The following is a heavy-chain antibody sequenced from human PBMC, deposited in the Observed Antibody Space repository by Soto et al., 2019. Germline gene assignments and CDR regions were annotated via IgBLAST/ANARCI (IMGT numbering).Heavy chain of an antibody. V-gene: IGHV4-39*01. CDR1: GGSISSSSYY. CDR2: IYYSGST. J-gene: IGHJ3*02. CDR3: ARREYDYVWGSYRPPDDAFDI. D-gene: IGHD3-16*02. Sequence: SETLSLTCTVSGGSISSSSYYWGWIRQPPGKGLEWIGSIYYSGSTYYNPSLKSRVTISVDTSKNQFSLKLSSVTAADTAVYYCARREYDYVWGSYRPPDDAFDIWGQGTMVTVSS.